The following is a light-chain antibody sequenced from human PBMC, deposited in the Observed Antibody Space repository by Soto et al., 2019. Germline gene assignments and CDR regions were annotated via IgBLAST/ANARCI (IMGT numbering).Light chain of an antibody. CDR1: QSIETW. V-gene: IGKV1-5*03. J-gene: IGKJ1*01. CDR2: KAS. Sequence: IQLTQSPSTLSASVGDRVTITCRASQSIETWLAWYQQKPGKAPKLLIFKASNLESGVPSRFSGSGSETELTLTISSLQPDDFATYYCHQYSRWQGTFGQGTKVEIK. CDR3: HQYSRWQGT.